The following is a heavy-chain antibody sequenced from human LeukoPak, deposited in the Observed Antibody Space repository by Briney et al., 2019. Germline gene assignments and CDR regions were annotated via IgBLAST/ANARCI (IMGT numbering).Heavy chain of an antibody. CDR1: GGSFNDYY. CDR2: INHRGSA. J-gene: IGHJ4*02. D-gene: IGHD2-2*01. CDR3: ARRVIVVVPAANTTFDS. Sequence: PSETLSLTCAVYGGSFNDYYWSWIRQPPGKGLEWIGDINHRGSANYNPSLKSRVSMSVDTSKNQFPLRLTSVTAADTAVYYCARRVIVVVPAANTTFDSWGQGTLVTVSS. V-gene: IGHV4-34*01.